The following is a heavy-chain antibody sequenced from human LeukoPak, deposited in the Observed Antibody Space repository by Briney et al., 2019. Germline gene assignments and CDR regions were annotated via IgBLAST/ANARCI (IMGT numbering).Heavy chain of an antibody. CDR3: AAGGHPDSSFDY. Sequence: SETLSLTCAVYGGSFSGYYWGWIRQAPGKGPEWIGTIFHFGNTYNNPSLESRVIMSVDTSKNQFSLKLSSVTAADTAVYYCAAGGHPDSSFDYWGQGTLVTVSS. CDR2: IFHFGNT. D-gene: IGHD3-22*01. V-gene: IGHV4-34*12. J-gene: IGHJ4*02. CDR1: GGSFSGYY.